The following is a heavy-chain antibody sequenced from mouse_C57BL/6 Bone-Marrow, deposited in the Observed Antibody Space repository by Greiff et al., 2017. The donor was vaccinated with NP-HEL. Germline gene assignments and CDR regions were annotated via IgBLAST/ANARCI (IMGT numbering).Heavy chain of an antibody. CDR1: GFTFSDYY. CDR3: ARHILDY. CDR2: ISNGGGST. Sequence: EVKVEESGGGLVQPGGSLKLSCAASGFTFSDYYMYWVRQTPKKRLEWVAYISNGGGSTYYPDTVKGRFTISRDNAKNTLYLQMSRLKSEDTAMYYCARHILDYWGQGTTLTVSS. J-gene: IGHJ2*01. V-gene: IGHV5-12*01.